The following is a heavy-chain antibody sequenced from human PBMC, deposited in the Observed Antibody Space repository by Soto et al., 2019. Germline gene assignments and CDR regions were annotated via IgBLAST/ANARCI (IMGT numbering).Heavy chain of an antibody. CDR3: AREGEMPYYYYGLDV. J-gene: IGHJ6*02. CDR2: ISSYNGDT. Sequence: ASVKVSCKASGYTFTRSGISWARQAPGQGPEWMGWISSYNGDTNYAQTFQGRVTMTTDTSTSTAYMDLRSLRSDDTAVYYCAREGEMPYYYYGLDVWGQGTTVTVSS. CDR1: GYTFTRSG. V-gene: IGHV1-18*01. D-gene: IGHD3-16*01.